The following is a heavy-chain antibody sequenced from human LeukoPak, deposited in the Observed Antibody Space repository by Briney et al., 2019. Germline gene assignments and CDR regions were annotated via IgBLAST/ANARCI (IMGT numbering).Heavy chain of an antibody. D-gene: IGHD3-9*01. CDR3: ARDRAITYYDILTGEPDAFDI. J-gene: IGHJ3*02. CDR1: GFTFSSYS. V-gene: IGHV3-21*01. CDR2: ISSSSSYI. Sequence: GSLRLSCAASGFTFSSYSMNWVRQAPGKGLEWVSSISSSSSYIYYADSVKGRFTISRDNAKNSLYLQMNSLRAGDTAVYYCARDRAITYYDILTGEPDAFDIWGQGTMVTVSS.